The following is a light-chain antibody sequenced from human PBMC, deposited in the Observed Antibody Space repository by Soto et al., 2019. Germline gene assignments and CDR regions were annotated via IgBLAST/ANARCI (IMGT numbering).Light chain of an antibody. Sequence: AIQMTQSPSSLSASLGDRVTITYLASQGIRGDLGWYQQKPGKAPKLLISATSTLQSGVPSRFSGRGPGTNFTLTISSLQPEDFATYYCIQDFISPLTVGQGTKVDI. J-gene: IGKJ1*01. CDR2: ATS. V-gene: IGKV1-6*01. CDR3: IQDFISPLT. CDR1: QGIRGD.